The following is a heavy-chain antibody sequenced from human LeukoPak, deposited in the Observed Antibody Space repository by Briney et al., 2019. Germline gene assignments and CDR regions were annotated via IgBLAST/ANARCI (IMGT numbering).Heavy chain of an antibody. CDR3: ARGRFGSC. J-gene: IGHJ1*01. CDR2: IWYDGSNI. CDR1: GXSFSSHG. Sequence: GGSLRLSCAASGXSFSSHGVHWVRQAPGKGLEWVAVIWYDGSNIYYADSVKGRFTISRDNSKNSLYLQMNSLRAEDMAVYYCARGRFGSCWGQGTLVTVSS. V-gene: IGHV3-33*01. D-gene: IGHD6-13*01.